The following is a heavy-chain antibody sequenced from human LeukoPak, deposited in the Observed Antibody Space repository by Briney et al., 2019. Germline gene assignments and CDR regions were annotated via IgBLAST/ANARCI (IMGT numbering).Heavy chain of an antibody. J-gene: IGHJ4*02. V-gene: IGHV5-51*01. CDR1: GYSFTSYW. CDR3: ASRIAVAGTGFDY. Sequence: LGVSLQISCKGSGYSFTSYWIGWVRQMPGKGLEWMGIFYPGDSDTRYSPSFQGQVTISADNSISTAYLQWSSLKASDTAIYYCASRIAVAGTGFDYWGQGTLVTVSS. CDR2: FYPGDSDT. D-gene: IGHD6-19*01.